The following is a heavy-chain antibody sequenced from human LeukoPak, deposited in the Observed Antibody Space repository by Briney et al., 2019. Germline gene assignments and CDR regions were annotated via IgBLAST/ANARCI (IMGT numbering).Heavy chain of an antibody. D-gene: IGHD3-10*01. V-gene: IGHV3-23*01. CDR1: GLTFSSYA. Sequence: SGGPLRLSCAASGLTFSSYAMSWVRQAPGKGLEWVSTISNVGGRTYYANSVKGRFTISRDNSKSTLYLQMNTLRAEDTAVYYCAKGTYYYDSGSYLECFGEDWGQGTLVTVSS. CDR3: AKGTYYYDSGSYLECFGED. J-gene: IGHJ1*01. CDR2: ISNVGGRT.